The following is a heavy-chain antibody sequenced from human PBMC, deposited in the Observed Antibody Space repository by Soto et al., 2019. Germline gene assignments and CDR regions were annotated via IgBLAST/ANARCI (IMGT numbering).Heavy chain of an antibody. CDR1: GGSISSSSYF. D-gene: IGHD5-12*01. J-gene: IGHJ4*02. Sequence: ASETLSLTCTVSGGSISSSSYFWVWIRQPPGKGLEWIGNIHYRGSTYYNASLKSRVTISVDTSKNQFSLRLSSVTAADSAVYSCARGIGYYFDSWGQGTLVTVSS. V-gene: IGHV4-39*01. CDR3: ARGIGYYFDS. CDR2: IHYRGST.